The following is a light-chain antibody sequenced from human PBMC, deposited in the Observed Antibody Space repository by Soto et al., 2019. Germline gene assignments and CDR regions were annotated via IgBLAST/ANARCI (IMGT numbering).Light chain of an antibody. CDR1: QTINNY. CDR2: GAS. CDR3: RQTYRSPRT. J-gene: IGKJ3*01. Sequence: DIQMTQSPSSLPASIGDRVTITCRASQTINNYLNWYQQGAGKAPKLLISGASSLQTGVPSRFIGSGSGTDFTLTISSLQPEDFATYFCRQTYRSPRTFGPGTKVDFK. V-gene: IGKV1-39*01.